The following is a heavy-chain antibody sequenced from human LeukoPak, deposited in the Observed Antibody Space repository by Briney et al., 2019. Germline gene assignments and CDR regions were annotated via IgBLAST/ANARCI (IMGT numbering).Heavy chain of an antibody. D-gene: IGHD4-17*01. J-gene: IGHJ4*02. CDR1: GYTFTSYG. CDR2: ISAYNGNT. Sequence: ASVTVSCKASGYTFTSYGISWVRQAPGQGLEGMGWISAYNGNTNYAQKLQGRVTMTTDTSTSTAYMELRSLRSDDTAVYYCAMTTVTKELDYWGQGTLVTVSS. V-gene: IGHV1-18*01. CDR3: AMTTVTKELDY.